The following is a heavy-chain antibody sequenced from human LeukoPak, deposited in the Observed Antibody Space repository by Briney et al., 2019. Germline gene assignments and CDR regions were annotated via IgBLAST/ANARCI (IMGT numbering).Heavy chain of an antibody. CDR1: GFTFSTYA. V-gene: IGHV3-23*01. D-gene: IGHD3-22*01. CDR2: ISGSGGST. J-gene: IGHJ4*02. CDR3: AKYLYDSSVYYFDY. Sequence: GGSLRLSCAASGFTFSTYAMSWVRQAPGKGLEWVSGISGSGGSTYYADSVKGRFTISRDNSQNTLYLQMNSLRAEDTAVYYCAKYLYDSSVYYFDYWGQGTLVTVSS.